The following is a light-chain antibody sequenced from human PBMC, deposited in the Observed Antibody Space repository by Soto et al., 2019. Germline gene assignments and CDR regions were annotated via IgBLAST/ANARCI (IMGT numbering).Light chain of an antibody. J-gene: IGKJ2*01. Sequence: EIVLTQSPGTLSLSPGERATLSCRASQSVSSSYLAWYQQKPGQAPRLLIYGASSRATGIPDRFSGSGSGTDFTLTISRLEPEDFAVYYCQHRVTFGQGPKLEIK. CDR3: QHRVT. V-gene: IGKV3-20*01. CDR2: GAS. CDR1: QSVSSSY.